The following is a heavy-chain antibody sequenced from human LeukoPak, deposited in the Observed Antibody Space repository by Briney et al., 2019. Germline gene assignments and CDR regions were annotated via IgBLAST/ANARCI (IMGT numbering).Heavy chain of an antibody. Sequence: SETLSLTCAVYGGSFSGYYWSWISQPPGKGPEWIGEINHSGSTNYNPSLKSRVTISVDTSKNQFSLKLSSVTAADTAVYYCARGFKRGVGGIGYWGQGTLVTVSS. CDR2: INHSGST. J-gene: IGHJ4*02. CDR1: GGSFSGYY. D-gene: IGHD2-15*01. V-gene: IGHV4-34*01. CDR3: ARGFKRGVGGIGY.